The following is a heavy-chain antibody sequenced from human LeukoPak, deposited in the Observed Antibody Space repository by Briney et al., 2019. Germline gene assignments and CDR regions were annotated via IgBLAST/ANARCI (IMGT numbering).Heavy chain of an antibody. CDR1: GFTFSDSF. V-gene: IGHV3-11*01. D-gene: IGHD6-6*01. Sequence: GGSLRLSCEASGFTFSDSFMSWIRQAPGKGLAWIAYISGRSRTTHYADSVKGRFTISRDNAKSSLFLQMDSLRAEDTAVYYCARHSQQLVFSPFDYWGQGSVVTVSS. CDR3: ARHSQQLVFSPFDY. J-gene: IGHJ4*02. CDR2: ISGRSRTT.